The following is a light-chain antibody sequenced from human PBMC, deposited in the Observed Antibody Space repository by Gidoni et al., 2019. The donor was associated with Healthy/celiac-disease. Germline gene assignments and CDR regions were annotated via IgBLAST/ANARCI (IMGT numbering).Light chain of an antibody. J-gene: IGKJ1*01. V-gene: IGKV3-20*01. CDR3: QQYGSSPWT. CDR1: PSVSSSY. Sequence: DIVFTQSPGTLSLSPGERATLSCRASPSVSSSYLAWYQQKPGQAPRRLIYGASSRATGIPDRFSGSGSGTDFTLTISRLEPEDFAVYYCQQYGSSPWTFGQGTKVEIK. CDR2: GAS.